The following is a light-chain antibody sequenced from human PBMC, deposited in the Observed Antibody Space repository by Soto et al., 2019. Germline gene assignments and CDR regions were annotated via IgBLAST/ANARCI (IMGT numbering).Light chain of an antibody. Sequence: DIVLTQSTVNLSLSAVERANLSFSSIQSVSNNYLAWYQQKPGQAPTLLIYGASNRATGIPDRFSGSGSGTDFTLTIRGPEPAELGVFYCPQRHNSPIIFRQGTPL. J-gene: IGKJ5*01. CDR1: QSVSNNY. CDR3: PQRHNSPII. V-gene: IGKV3D-20*02. CDR2: GAS.